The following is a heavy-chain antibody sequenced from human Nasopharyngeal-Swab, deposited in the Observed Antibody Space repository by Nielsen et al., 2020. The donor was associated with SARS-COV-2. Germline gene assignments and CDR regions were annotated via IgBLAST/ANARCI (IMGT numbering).Heavy chain of an antibody. CDR3: ASNPYCGGDCYGAFDI. CDR2: IIPIFGTA. V-gene: IGHV1-69*01. D-gene: IGHD2-21*02. Sequence: QAPGQGLEWMGGIIPIFGTANYAQKFQGRVTITADESTSTAYMELSSLRSEDTAVYYCASNPYCGGDCYGAFDIWGQGTMVTVSS. J-gene: IGHJ3*02.